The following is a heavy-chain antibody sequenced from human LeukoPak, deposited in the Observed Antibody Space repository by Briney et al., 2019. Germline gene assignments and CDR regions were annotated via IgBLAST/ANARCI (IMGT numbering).Heavy chain of an antibody. V-gene: IGHV4-59*08. CDR2: INYSGRT. J-gene: IGHJ4*02. CDR3: ARLSQGYCGGDCYSGY. CDR1: GGSISFYY. D-gene: IGHD2-21*02. Sequence: PSETLSLTCTVSGGSISFYYWSWIRQPPGKGLEWIGSINYSGRTYYHPSLKSRVTVSVDTSKNQFSLKLSSVTAADTAVFYCARLSQGYCGGDCYSGYWGQGSLVTVSS.